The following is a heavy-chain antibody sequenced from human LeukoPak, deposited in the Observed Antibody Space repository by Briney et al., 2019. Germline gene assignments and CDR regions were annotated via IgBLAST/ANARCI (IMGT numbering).Heavy chain of an antibody. CDR2: INAGNGNT. Sequence: ASVKVSCKASGYTFTSYAMHWVRQAPGQRLEWMGWINAGNGNTKYSQEFQGRVTITRDTSASTAYMELSSLRSEDMAVYYCARDLDDSSGYYSPAFDYWGQGTLVTVSS. J-gene: IGHJ4*02. D-gene: IGHD3-22*01. CDR1: GYTFTSYA. V-gene: IGHV1-3*03. CDR3: ARDLDDSSGYYSPAFDY.